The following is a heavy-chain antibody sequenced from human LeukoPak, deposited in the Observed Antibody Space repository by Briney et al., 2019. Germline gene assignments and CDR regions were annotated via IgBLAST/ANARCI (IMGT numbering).Heavy chain of an antibody. CDR3: ACDSSSFDL. V-gene: IGHV4-34*01. J-gene: IGHJ2*01. Sequence: PPETLSLTCAVYGGSFSGYYWSWIRQPPGKGLEWIGGINHSGSTNYNPSLKSRVTISVDTSKNQFSLKLSSVTAADTAVYYCACDSSSFDLWGRGTLVTVSS. CDR2: INHSGST. D-gene: IGHD6-13*01. CDR1: GGSFSGYY.